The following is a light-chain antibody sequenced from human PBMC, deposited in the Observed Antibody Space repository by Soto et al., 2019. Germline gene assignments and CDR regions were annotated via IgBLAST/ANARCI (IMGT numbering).Light chain of an antibody. J-gene: IGKJ4*01. CDR2: AAS. V-gene: IGKV1-39*01. CDR3: QQLRMYPST. Sequence: DIQMTQSPSSLAASVGDRVTITCRASQSISSYLNWYQQKPGKAPKLLIYAASSLQSGVPSRFSGSGSGTDFTLTISSLQPEDFETYYCQQLRMYPSTFGGGTKVDIK. CDR1: QSISSY.